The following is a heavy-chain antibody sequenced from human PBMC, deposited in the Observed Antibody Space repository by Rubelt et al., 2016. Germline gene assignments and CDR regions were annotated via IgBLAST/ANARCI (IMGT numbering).Heavy chain of an antibody. J-gene: IGHJ4*02. CDR2: ISSSSSTI. Sequence: EVQLVESGGGLVKPGGSLRLSCAASGFTFSDAYMNWVRQAPGKGLEWVSYISSSSSTIYYADSVKGRFTISRDNAKNSLYRQSISPGAEDTAVYYCARDRTGDPLDYWGQGTLVTVSS. V-gene: IGHV3-48*01. CDR3: ARDRTGDPLDY. D-gene: IGHD7-27*01. CDR1: GFTFSDAY.